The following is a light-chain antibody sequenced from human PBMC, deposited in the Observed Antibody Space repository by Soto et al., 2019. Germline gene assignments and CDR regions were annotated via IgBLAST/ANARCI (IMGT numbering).Light chain of an antibody. V-gene: IGLV3-1*01. CDR1: KLGDKY. CDR2: KDS. CDR3: QAWDSSTAV. Sequence: ELTQPPSVSVSPGQTASITCSGDKLGDKYASWYQQKPGQSPVLVIYKDSKRPSGIPERFSGSNSGNTATLTISGTQAMDEADYYCQAWDSSTAVFGGGTKLTVL. J-gene: IGLJ2*01.